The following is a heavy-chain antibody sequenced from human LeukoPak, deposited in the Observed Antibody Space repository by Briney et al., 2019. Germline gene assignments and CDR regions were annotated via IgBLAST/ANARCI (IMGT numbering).Heavy chain of an antibody. D-gene: IGHD4/OR15-4a*01. CDR2: IDWDADK. CDR1: GFSLTTTGMR. J-gene: IGHJ5*02. V-gene: IGHV2-70*04. Sequence: SGPALVKPTQTLTLTCTFSGFSLTTTGMRVSWIRQPPGKALEWLARIDWDADKFYSTSLKTRLTISKDTSKNQVVHTMTNMDPVDTATYYCARLQGATIGAKWFDPWGQGTLVTVSS. CDR3: ARLQGATIGAKWFDP.